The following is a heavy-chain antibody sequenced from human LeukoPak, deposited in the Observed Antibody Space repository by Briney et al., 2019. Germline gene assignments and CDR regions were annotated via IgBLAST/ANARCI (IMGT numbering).Heavy chain of an antibody. D-gene: IGHD6-13*01. CDR1: GYTFTSYD. Sequence: ASVKVSCKASGYTFTSYDINWVRQAPGQGLEWMVWISAYNGNTNYAQKLQGRVTMTTDTSTSTAYMELRSLRSDDTAAYYCATTGAAAGTLNDYWGQGTLVTVSS. J-gene: IGHJ4*02. V-gene: IGHV1-18*01. CDR2: ISAYNGNT. CDR3: ATTGAAAGTLNDY.